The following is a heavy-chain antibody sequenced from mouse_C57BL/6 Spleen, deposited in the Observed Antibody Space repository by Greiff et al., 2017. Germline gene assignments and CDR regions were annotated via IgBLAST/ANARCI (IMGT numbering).Heavy chain of an antibody. Sequence: VKLLQSGAELVKPGASVKISCKASGFAFSSYWMNWVKQGPGKGLAWIGQIYPGDGDTNYNGKCKGKATLTADKSSSTAYMQLSRLTSEDSAVYFCARSEYYGSSCYFDYWGQGTTLTVSS. CDR3: ARSEYYGSSCYFDY. V-gene: IGHV1-80*01. D-gene: IGHD1-1*01. CDR2: IYPGDGDT. J-gene: IGHJ2*01. CDR1: GFAFSSYW.